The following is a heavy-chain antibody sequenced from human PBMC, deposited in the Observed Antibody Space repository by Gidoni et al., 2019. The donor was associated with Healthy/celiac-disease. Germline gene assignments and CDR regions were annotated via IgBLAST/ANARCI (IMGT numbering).Heavy chain of an antibody. J-gene: IGHJ5*02. Sequence: QVQLQQWGAGLLKPSETLSLTCAVYGGSFSGYYWSWIRQPPGKGLEWIGEINHSGSTNYNPSLKSRVTISVDTSKNQFSLKLSSVTAADTAVYYCARDYDYVWGSSWAEGTLVTVSS. CDR3: ARDYDYVWGSS. D-gene: IGHD3-16*01. V-gene: IGHV4-34*01. CDR2: INHSGST. CDR1: GGSFSGYY.